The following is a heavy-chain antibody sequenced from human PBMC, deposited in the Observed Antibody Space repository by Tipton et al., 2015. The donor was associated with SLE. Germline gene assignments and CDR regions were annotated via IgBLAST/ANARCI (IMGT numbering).Heavy chain of an antibody. J-gene: IGHJ6*02. CDR2: INSDGSTT. CDR3: ARGGSESPYGLGV. D-gene: IGHD1-26*01. Sequence: SLRLSCAASGFTFSSHWMHWVRQAPGKGLVWVSRINSDGSTTTYADSVKGRFTISRDNAKNTLYLQMNSLRAEDTALYYCARGGSESPYGLGVWGRGTTVTVSS. CDR1: GFTFSSHW. V-gene: IGHV3-74*01.